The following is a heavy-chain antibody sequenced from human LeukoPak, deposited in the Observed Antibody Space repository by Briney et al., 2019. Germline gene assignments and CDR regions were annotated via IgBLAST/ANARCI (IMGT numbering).Heavy chain of an antibody. CDR1: GFTFSSYG. V-gene: IGHV3-33*01. CDR2: IWYDGSNK. Sequence: AGGSLRLSCAASGFTFSSYGMHWVRQAPGKGLEWVAVIWYDGSNKYYADSVKGRFTISRDNSKNTLYLQMNSLRAEDTAVYYCAREIWFGEYPGDFDYWGQGTLVTVSS. J-gene: IGHJ4*02. D-gene: IGHD3-10*01. CDR3: AREIWFGEYPGDFDY.